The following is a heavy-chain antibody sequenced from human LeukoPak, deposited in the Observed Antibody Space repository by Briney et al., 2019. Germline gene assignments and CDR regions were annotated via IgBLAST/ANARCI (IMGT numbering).Heavy chain of an antibody. CDR1: GGSISSYY. J-gene: IGHJ6*03. CDR3: AREYSSSWYGDYYYYYMDV. Sequence: SETLSLTCTVSGGSISSYYWSWIRQPAGKGLEWIGRIYTSGSTNYNPSLKSRVTMSVDTSKNQFSLKLSPVTAADTAVYYCAREYSSSWYGDYYYYYMDVWGKGTTVTISS. D-gene: IGHD6-13*01. V-gene: IGHV4-4*07. CDR2: IYTSGST.